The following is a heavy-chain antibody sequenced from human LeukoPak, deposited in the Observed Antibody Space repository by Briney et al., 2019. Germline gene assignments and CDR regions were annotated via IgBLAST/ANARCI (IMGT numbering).Heavy chain of an antibody. CDR2: IYYSGST. V-gene: IGHV4-39*01. CDR1: GGSSSSSSYY. J-gene: IGHJ3*02. CDR3: ARGGQYLQDAFDI. D-gene: IGHD3-16*01. Sequence: PSETLSLTCTVSGGSSSSSSYYRGWIRQPPGKGLEWIGSIYYSGSTYYSPSLKSRVTISVDTSKNKLSLKLNSVTTADTAVYYCARGGQYLQDAFDIWGQGTMVTVSS.